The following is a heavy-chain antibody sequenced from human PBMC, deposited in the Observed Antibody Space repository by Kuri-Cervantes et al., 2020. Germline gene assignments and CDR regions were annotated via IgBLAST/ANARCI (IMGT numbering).Heavy chain of an antibody. CDR2: IYYSGST. Sequence: GSLRLSCTVSGGSISSYYWSWIRQPPGKGLEWIGYIYYSGSTNYNPSLKSRVTISLDTSKNQFSLKLNSVTAADTAVYYCARSIVVTEGVGDWFDPWGQGTLVTVSS. J-gene: IGHJ5*02. CDR3: ARSIVVTEGVGDWFDP. D-gene: IGHD6-19*01. V-gene: IGHV4-59*01. CDR1: GGSISSYY.